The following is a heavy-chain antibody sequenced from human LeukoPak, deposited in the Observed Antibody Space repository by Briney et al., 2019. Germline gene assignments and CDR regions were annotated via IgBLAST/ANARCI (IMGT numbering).Heavy chain of an antibody. V-gene: IGHV1-69*05. CDR1: GGTFSSYA. J-gene: IGHJ4*02. CDR3: LTSRSYSNY. Sequence: GASVKVSCKASGGTFSSYAISWVRQAPGQGLEWMGGIIPIFGTANYAQKFQGRVTMTRDTSISTAYMELSRLRSDDTAVYYCLTSRSYSNYWGQGTLVTVSS. CDR2: IIPIFGTA. D-gene: IGHD1-26*01.